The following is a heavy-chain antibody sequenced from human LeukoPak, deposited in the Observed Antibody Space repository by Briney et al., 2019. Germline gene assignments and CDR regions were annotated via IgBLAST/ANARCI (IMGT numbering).Heavy chain of an antibody. CDR2: TYYRSKWGS. D-gene: IGHD1-14*01. V-gene: IGHV6-1*01. CDR3: ARASNRAFDA. Sequence: SQTLSLTCATSGDSVSSEDAAWSWIRQSPSRGLEWLGRTYYRSKWGSDYAVSVKSRVTVNPDPSKNQFSLQLNSVTPEDTAVYFCARASNRAFDAWGQGTVVIVSS. CDR1: GDSVSSEDAA. J-gene: IGHJ3*01.